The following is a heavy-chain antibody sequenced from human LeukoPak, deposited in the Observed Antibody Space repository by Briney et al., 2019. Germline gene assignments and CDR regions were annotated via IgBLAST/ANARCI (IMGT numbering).Heavy chain of an antibody. CDR2: IIPIFATA. Sequence: ASVKVSCKASGGTFSSYAISWVRQAPGQGLEWMGGIIPIFATANYAQKFQGRVTITADESTSTAYMELSSLRSEDTAVYYCARQLGYSSSWNAFDIWGQGTMVTVSS. CDR1: GGTFSSYA. CDR3: ARQLGYSSSWNAFDI. J-gene: IGHJ3*02. D-gene: IGHD6-13*01. V-gene: IGHV1-69*13.